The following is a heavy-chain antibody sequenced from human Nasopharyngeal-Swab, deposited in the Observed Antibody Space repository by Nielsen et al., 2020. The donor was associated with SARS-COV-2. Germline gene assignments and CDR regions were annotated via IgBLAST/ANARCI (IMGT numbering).Heavy chain of an antibody. V-gene: IGHV3-48*03. CDR2: ISSSGSTI. CDR3: ATSMVRGVITFYFDY. CDR1: GFTFSSYE. J-gene: IGHJ4*02. Sequence: GGSLRLSCAASGFTFSSYEMNWVRQAPGKGLEWVSYISSSGSTIYYADSVKGRFTISRDNAKNSLYLQMNSLRAEDTAVYYCATSMVRGVITFYFDYWGQGTLVTVSS. D-gene: IGHD3-10*01.